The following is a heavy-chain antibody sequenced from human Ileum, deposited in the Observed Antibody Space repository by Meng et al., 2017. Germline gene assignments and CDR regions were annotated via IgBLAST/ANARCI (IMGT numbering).Heavy chain of an antibody. CDR1: GVTFSTAV. V-gene: IGHV3-7*01. Sequence: DVQRVESVEGLVQPGGSLRLYCTASGVTFSTAVMTWVRQTPGKGLELVANIKEDGSVRNYVDSVKGRFTISRDNAQNSVYLQMNSLRADDTALYYCARDPGYGAFDIWGLGTMVTVSS. D-gene: IGHD5-18*01. CDR3: ARDPGYGAFDI. J-gene: IGHJ3*02. CDR2: IKEDGSVR.